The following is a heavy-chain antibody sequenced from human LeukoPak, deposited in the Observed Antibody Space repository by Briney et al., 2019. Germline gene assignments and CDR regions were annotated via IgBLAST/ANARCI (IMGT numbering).Heavy chain of an antibody. Sequence: GVSLRHSCAASGFTFDDYGMSWVRQAPGKGLEWVSGINWNGGSTGYADSVKGRFTISRDNAKNSLYLQMNSLRAEDTALYYCARERGDGYNRGFDIWGQGTMVTVSS. D-gene: IGHD5-24*01. CDR1: GFTFDDYG. V-gene: IGHV3-20*04. CDR2: INWNGGST. CDR3: ARERGDGYNRGFDI. J-gene: IGHJ3*02.